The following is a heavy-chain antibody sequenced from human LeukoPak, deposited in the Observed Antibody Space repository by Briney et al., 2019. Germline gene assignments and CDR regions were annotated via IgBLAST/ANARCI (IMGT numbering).Heavy chain of an antibody. CDR2: ISSTSSSI. CDR1: GITLNGYP. V-gene: IGHV3-21*01. CDR3: AREGKYCTGVLCYDEH. D-gene: IGHD2-8*02. J-gene: IGHJ4*02. Sequence: GGSLRLSCAASGITLNGYPMTWVRRAPGKGLEWVSSISSTSSSIYYADSVKGRFTISRDNAKNSLYLQMTSLRVEDTAVYYCAREGKYCTGVLCYDEHWGQGTLVTVSS.